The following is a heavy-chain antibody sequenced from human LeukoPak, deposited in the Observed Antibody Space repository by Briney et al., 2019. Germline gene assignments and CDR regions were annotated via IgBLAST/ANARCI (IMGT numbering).Heavy chain of an antibody. CDR3: ARGRYCSGGSCYSRAREIAVY. Sequence: SETLSLTRTVSGGSISSYYWSWIRQPPGKGLEWIGYIYYSGSTNYNPSLKSRVTISVDTSKNQFSLKLSSVTAADTAVYYCARGRYCSGGSCYSRAREIAVYWGQGTLVTVSS. J-gene: IGHJ4*02. D-gene: IGHD2-15*01. V-gene: IGHV4-59*01. CDR2: IYYSGST. CDR1: GGSISSYY.